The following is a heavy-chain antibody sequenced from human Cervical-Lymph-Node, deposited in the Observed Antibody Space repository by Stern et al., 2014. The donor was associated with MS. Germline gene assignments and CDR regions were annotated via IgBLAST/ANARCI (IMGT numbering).Heavy chain of an antibody. CDR3: ARGRLYGDQPLGY. D-gene: IGHD4-17*01. CDR2: INAGNGNT. V-gene: IGHV1-3*01. Sequence: QVQLVQSGAEVKKPGASVKVSCKASGYTFTSYAMHWVRQAPGQRIEWMEWINAGNGNTKYSQKFQGRVTITRDTSASTAYMELSSLRSEDTAVYYCARGRLYGDQPLGYWGQGTLVTVSS. CDR1: GYTFTSYA. J-gene: IGHJ4*02.